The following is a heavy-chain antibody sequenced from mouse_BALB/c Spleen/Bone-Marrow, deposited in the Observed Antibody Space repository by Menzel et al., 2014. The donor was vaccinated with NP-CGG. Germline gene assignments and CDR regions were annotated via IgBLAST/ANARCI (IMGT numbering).Heavy chain of an antibody. Sequence: VQLQESGPGLVAPSQSLSITCTVSGFSLTTYGIHWVRQPPGKGLEWLGVIWAGGTTIYNSTLMSRLSISKDTSKSQVFLKMNSLQTDDTAIYYWAREGAYYRYIDYWGQGTTLTVSS. D-gene: IGHD2-14*01. CDR1: GFSLTTYG. CDR3: AREGAYYRYIDY. CDR2: IWAGGTT. V-gene: IGHV2-9*02. J-gene: IGHJ2*01.